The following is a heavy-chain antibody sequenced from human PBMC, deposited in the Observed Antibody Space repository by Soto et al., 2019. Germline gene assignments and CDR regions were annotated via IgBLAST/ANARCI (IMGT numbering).Heavy chain of an antibody. CDR1: GFTFSDHY. V-gene: IGHV3-72*01. J-gene: IGHJ4*02. Sequence: EVQLVESGGGLVQPGGSLRLSCAASGFTFSDHYMDWVRQAPGKGLEWVGRTRNKANSYTTEYAASVKGRFTISRDDSKNSLYLQMNSLKTEDTAVYYCARVGYDILPGYPLSYWGQGTLVTVSS. CDR3: ARVGYDILPGYPLSY. D-gene: IGHD3-9*01. CDR2: TRNKANSYTT.